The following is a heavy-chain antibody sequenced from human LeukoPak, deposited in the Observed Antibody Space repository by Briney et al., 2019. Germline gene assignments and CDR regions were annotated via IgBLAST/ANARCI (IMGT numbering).Heavy chain of an antibody. CDR1: GGTFSSYA. CDR3: ARDQLVGATTGAFDI. D-gene: IGHD1-26*01. J-gene: IGHJ3*02. V-gene: IGHV1-69*13. Sequence: SVKVSCKASGGTFSSYAISWVRQAPGQGLEWMGGIIPIFGTANYAQKFQGRVTITADESTSTAYMELSSLRSGDTAVYYCARDQLVGATTGAFDIWGQGTMVTVSS. CDR2: IIPIFGTA.